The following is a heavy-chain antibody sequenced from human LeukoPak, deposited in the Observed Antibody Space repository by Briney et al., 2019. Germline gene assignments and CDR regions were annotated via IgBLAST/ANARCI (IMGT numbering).Heavy chain of an antibody. Sequence: SETLSLTCTVSGGSISSSSYYWGWIRQPPGKGLEWIGSIYYSGSTYYNPSLKSRVTISVDTSKNQFSLKLSSVTAADTAVYYCARISIAAAAYGMDVWGQGTTVTVSS. V-gene: IGHV4-39*01. CDR1: GGSISSSSYY. J-gene: IGHJ6*02. D-gene: IGHD6-13*01. CDR3: ARISIAAAAYGMDV. CDR2: IYYSGST.